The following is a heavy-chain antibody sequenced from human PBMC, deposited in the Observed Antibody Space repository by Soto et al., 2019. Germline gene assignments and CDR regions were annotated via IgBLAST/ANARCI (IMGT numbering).Heavy chain of an antibody. D-gene: IGHD1-7*01. Sequence: SETLSLTCAVSGGSFTSNNWWTWVRQPPGQGLEWIGEIYRTGSTNYNPSPKSRVTISLDKSENQFSLKVTSLTAADTAVYYCESRDPGTSVDYWGQGTLVTVSS. CDR1: GGSFTSNNW. J-gene: IGHJ4*02. V-gene: IGHV4-4*02. CDR2: IYRTGST. CDR3: ESRDPGTSVDY.